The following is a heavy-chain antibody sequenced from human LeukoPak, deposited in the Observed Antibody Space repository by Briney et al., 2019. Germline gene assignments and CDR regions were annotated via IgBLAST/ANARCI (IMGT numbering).Heavy chain of an antibody. Sequence: SETLSLTCTVSGGSISSSSYYWGWIRQPPGKGLEWIGSIYYSGSTYCNPSLKSRVTISVDTSKNQFSLKLSSVTAADTAVYYCARGPTTTVTTNFDYWGQGTLVTVSS. D-gene: IGHD4-17*01. V-gene: IGHV4-39*07. CDR3: ARGPTTTVTTNFDY. CDR1: GGSISSSSYY. J-gene: IGHJ4*02. CDR2: IYYSGST.